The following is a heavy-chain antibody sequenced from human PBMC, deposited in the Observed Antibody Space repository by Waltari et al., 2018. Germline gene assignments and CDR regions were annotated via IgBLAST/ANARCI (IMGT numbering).Heavy chain of an antibody. Sequence: QVQLVESGGGVVQPGRSLRLSCAASGFTFSSYAMHWVRQAPGKGLEWVAVISYDGSNKYYADSVKGRFTISRDNSKNTLYLQMNSLRAEDTAVYYCAPSRELRGYFDYWGQGTLVTVSS. CDR2: ISYDGSNK. V-gene: IGHV3-30-3*01. J-gene: IGHJ4*02. CDR1: GFTFSSYA. D-gene: IGHD1-7*01. CDR3: APSRELRGYFDY.